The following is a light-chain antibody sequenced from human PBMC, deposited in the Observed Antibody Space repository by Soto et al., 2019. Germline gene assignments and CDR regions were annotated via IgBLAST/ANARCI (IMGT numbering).Light chain of an antibody. Sequence: QSVLTQPPSASGSPGQSVTFSCTGTRSDVGGYNYVSWYQQHPGKAPKLMIYDVSKRPSGVPDRFSGSKSGNTASLTVSGLQAEDEADYYCSSYAGSNNWVFGGGTKLTVL. CDR2: DVS. CDR1: RSDVGGYNY. V-gene: IGLV2-8*01. CDR3: SSYAGSNNWV. J-gene: IGLJ2*01.